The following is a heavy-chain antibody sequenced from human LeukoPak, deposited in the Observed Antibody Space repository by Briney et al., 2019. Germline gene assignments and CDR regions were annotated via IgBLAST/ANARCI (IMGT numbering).Heavy chain of an antibody. CDR1: GGSISSYY. CDR3: ARDSSSGWFDPFFDY. Sequence: SETLSLTCTVSGGSISSYYWSWIRQPAGKGLEWIGRIYTSGSTNYNPSLKSRVTMSVDTSKNQFSLKLSSVTAADTAVYYCARDSSSGWFDPFFDYWGQGTQVTVSS. V-gene: IGHV4-4*07. CDR2: IYTSGST. D-gene: IGHD6-19*01. J-gene: IGHJ4*02.